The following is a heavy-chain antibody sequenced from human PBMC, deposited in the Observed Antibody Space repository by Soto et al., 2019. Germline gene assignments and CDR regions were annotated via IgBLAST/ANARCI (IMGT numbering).Heavy chain of an antibody. J-gene: IGHJ4*02. Sequence: EVQLVESGEGLVQPGGSLRLSCAASGFTFSSYNIHWIRQAPGKGLEIVSAISRSGDRTYYADSVKGRFTITRDNFKNPVWLQMGSLRSEDMAVYYCARARCSSGQCYYFDYWGRGALVSVSS. CDR2: ISRSGDRT. CDR3: ARARCSSGQCYYFDY. D-gene: IGHD2-15*01. V-gene: IGHV3-64*02. CDR1: GFTFSSYN.